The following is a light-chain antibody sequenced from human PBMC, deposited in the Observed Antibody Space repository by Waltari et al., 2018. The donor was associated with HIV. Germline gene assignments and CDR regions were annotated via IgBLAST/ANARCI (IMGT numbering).Light chain of an antibody. CDR1: SSDIGTYNL. J-gene: IGLJ1*01. Sequence: QSALTQSASVSASPGQSITISCTGSSSDIGTYNLVSWFQQHPGKAPRLLIYEVKNRPAWVSPRCSGSKSGNTASLTISCLQAADEADYHCCAYAGFSTYLFGPGTKVTVL. CDR2: EVK. CDR3: CAYAGFSTYL. V-gene: IGLV2-23*02.